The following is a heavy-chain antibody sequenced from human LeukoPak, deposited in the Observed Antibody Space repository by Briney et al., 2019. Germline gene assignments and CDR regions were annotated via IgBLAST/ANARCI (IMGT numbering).Heavy chain of an antibody. J-gene: IGHJ5*02. D-gene: IGHD6-19*01. CDR3: ARGHSSGWYSHHPGWFDP. CDR2: INHSGST. V-gene: IGHV4-34*01. CDR1: GGSFSGYY. Sequence: SETLSLTCAVYGGSFSGYYWSWIRQPPGKGLEWIGEINHSGSTNYNPSLKSRVTISVDTSKNQFSLKLSSVTAADTAVYYCARGHSSGWYSHHPGWFDPWGQGTLVTVSS.